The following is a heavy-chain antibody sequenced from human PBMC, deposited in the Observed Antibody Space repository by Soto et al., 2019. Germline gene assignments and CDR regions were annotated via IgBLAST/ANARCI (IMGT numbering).Heavy chain of an antibody. CDR1: GGSISSGGYS. J-gene: IGHJ6*02. Sequence: PSETLSLTCAVSGGSISSGGYSWAWIRQPPGKALEWIGHTYHSGNPYYNPSLKSRVIISVDRSKNQFSLKVSSVTAADTAVYYCTCIFSGGYGYGFYYYGMDVWGQGTTVTVSS. CDR2: TYHSGNP. D-gene: IGHD5-18*01. CDR3: TCIFSGGYGYGFYYYGMDV. V-gene: IGHV4-30-2*01.